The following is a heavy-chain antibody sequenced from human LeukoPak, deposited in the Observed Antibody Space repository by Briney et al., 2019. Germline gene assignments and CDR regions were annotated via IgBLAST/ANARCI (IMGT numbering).Heavy chain of an antibody. V-gene: IGHV3-23*01. CDR2: ISDSGGST. D-gene: IGHD6-19*01. Sequence: GGSLRLSCAASGFIFSNYGMSWVRQAPGKGLEWVSGISDSGGSTYYADSVKGRFTISRDYSKNTLYLQMNSLRAEDTAIYYCAKGRTEGGTLALDYWGQGTLVTVSS. J-gene: IGHJ4*02. CDR3: AKGRTEGGTLALDY. CDR1: GFIFSNYG.